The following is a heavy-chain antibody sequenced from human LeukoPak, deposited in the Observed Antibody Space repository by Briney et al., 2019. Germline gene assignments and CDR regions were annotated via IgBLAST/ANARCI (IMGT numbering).Heavy chain of an antibody. D-gene: IGHD3-10*01. V-gene: IGHV3-48*04. CDR2: ISSSSSTI. CDR3: ARDLYGSGRPFDY. Sequence: GGSLRLSCAASGFTFSSYSMNWVRQAPGKGLEWVSYISSSSSTIYYADSMKGRFTISRDNAKNSLYLQMNSLRAEDTAVYYCARDLYGSGRPFDYWGQGTLVTVSS. CDR1: GFTFSSYS. J-gene: IGHJ4*02.